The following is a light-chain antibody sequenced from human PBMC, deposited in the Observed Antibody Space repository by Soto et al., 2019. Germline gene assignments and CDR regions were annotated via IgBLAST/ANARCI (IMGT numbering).Light chain of an antibody. CDR1: QSVSAGY. Sequence: EIVLTQSPGTLSLSPGERATLSCRASQSVSAGYFAWYKQKPGQAPRLLIYGTSSRVSGIPDRFSGSGSGTDFTLTISRLEPEDFAVYYCQQYGSSPTFGQGTKVEIK. J-gene: IGKJ1*01. V-gene: IGKV3-20*01. CDR2: GTS. CDR3: QQYGSSPT.